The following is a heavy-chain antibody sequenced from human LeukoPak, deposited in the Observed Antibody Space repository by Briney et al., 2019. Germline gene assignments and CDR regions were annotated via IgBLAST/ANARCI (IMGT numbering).Heavy chain of an antibody. CDR1: GFTFSSYS. V-gene: IGHV3-21*04. D-gene: IGHD6-13*01. Sequence: GGSLRLSCAASGFTFSSYSMNWVRQAPGKGLDWVSSISSSSYIYYADSVKGRFTISRDNAKNSLYLQMNSLRAEDTALYYCAKDWGSYSSSWKEWNYFDYWGQGTLVTVSS. CDR3: AKDWGSYSSSWKEWNYFDY. J-gene: IGHJ4*02. CDR2: ISSSSYI.